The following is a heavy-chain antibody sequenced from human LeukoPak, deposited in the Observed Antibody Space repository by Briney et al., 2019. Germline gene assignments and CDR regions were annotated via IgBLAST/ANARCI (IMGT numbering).Heavy chain of an antibody. CDR3: ARVSASNSSPYYYYMDV. Sequence: ASVKVSCKASGYTFTSYDINWVRQATGQGLEWMGWMNPNSGNTGYAQKFQGRVTITTDESTSTAYMELSSLRSEDTAVYYCARVSASNSSPYYYYMDVWGKGTTVTVSS. V-gene: IGHV1-8*01. CDR2: MNPNSGNT. CDR1: GYTFTSYD. J-gene: IGHJ6*03. D-gene: IGHD6-13*01.